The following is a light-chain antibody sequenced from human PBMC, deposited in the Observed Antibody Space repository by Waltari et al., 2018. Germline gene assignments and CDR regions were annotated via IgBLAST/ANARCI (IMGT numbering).Light chain of an antibody. J-gene: IGLJ3*02. CDR1: SSDVGGYNY. CDR2: DVS. CDR3: SSYTSSSPWV. Sequence: QSALTQPASVSGSPGQSITISCTGTSSDVGGYNYVSWYQQHPGKAPKLMIYDVSNRPSGVSNVFSGSKSGNTASLTISGLQAEDEADYYCSSYTSSSPWVFGGGTKLTVL. V-gene: IGLV2-14*03.